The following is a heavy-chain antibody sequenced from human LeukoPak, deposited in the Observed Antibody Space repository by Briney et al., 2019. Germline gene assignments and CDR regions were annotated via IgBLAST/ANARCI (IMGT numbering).Heavy chain of an antibody. Sequence: SETLSLTCSVSGGSISTASYYWGWIRQPPGKGLEWIGTIYYSGSTYYNPSLKSRVTISVDTSKNQFSLNLNSVTATDTAVYFCAGFLNGGVSHWFDPWGQGTLVTVSS. V-gene: IGHV4-39*01. D-gene: IGHD7-27*01. J-gene: IGHJ5*02. CDR3: AGFLNGGVSHWFDP. CDR1: GGSISTASYY. CDR2: IYYSGST.